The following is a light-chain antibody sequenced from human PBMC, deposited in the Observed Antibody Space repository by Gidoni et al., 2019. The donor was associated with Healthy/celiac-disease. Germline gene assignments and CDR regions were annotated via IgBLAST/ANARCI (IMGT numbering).Light chain of an antibody. Sequence: DIQMTHSPSSLSASVGDRVTITGRASQSISSYLNWYQQKPGKAPKLLIFASSSLQSGVPSRFSGSGSGKDFTLTISGLKPEDFAIYYCQQSYSTPRTFXGXTKVEIK. J-gene: IGKJ4*01. V-gene: IGKV1-39*01. CDR1: QSISSY. CDR2: ASS. CDR3: QQSYSTPRT.